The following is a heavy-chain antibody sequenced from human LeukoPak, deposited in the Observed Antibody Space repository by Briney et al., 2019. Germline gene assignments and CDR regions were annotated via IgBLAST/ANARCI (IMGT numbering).Heavy chain of an antibody. D-gene: IGHD4-17*01. CDR1: GFTFSDYY. V-gene: IGHV3-11*05. Sequence: PGGSLRLSCAASGFTFSDYYMNWIRQAPGKGLEWLSYISSSSSHTNYADSVKGRFTISRDNAKNSLYLQMNSLRAEDTALYYCARDYDYGDYPGYWGQGTLVTVSS. J-gene: IGHJ4*02. CDR2: ISSSSSHT. CDR3: ARDYDYGDYPGY.